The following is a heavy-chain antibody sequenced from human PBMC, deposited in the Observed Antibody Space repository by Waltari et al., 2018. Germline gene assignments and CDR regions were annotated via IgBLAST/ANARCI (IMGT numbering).Heavy chain of an antibody. J-gene: IGHJ4*02. D-gene: IGHD2-15*01. CDR1: GFTFSSCS. CDR3: ANYVWWSSLFDY. CDR2: ISSSSSNI. V-gene: IGHV3-48*04. Sequence: EVQLVESGGGLVQPGGSLRLSCAASGFTFSSCSMNWVRQAPGKGMAWVSYISSSSSNIYYADSVKGRFTISRDNAKNSLYLQMNSLRAEDTALYYCANYVWWSSLFDYWGQGTLVTVSS.